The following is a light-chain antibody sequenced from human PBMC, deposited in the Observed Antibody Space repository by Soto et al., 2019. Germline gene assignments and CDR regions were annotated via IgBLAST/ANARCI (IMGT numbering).Light chain of an antibody. CDR2: DVS. V-gene: IGLV2-11*01. Sequence: QSALTQPRSVSGTPGQSVTISCTGTSSDVGGYNYVSWYQQHPGKAPKLMIYDVSERPSGVPDRFSGSKSGNTASLTISGLQAEDEADYYCCSYAGSYTPLGFGTGTKVTVL. J-gene: IGLJ1*01. CDR1: SSDVGGYNY. CDR3: CSYAGSYTPLG.